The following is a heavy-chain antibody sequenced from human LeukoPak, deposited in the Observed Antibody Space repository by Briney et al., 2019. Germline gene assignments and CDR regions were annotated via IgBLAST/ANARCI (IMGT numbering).Heavy chain of an antibody. J-gene: IGHJ4*02. CDR2: IKQDGSEK. D-gene: IGHD6-6*01. CDR3: ARVASSTTYGRSCYFDY. CDR1: GFTFSSYW. V-gene: IGHV3-7*01. Sequence: GGSLRLSCAASGFTFSSYWMSWVRQAPGKGLEWVANIKQDGSEKYYVDSVKGRFTISRDNARNSPYLQMNSLRAEDTAVYYCARVASSTTYGRSCYFDYWGQGTLVTVSS.